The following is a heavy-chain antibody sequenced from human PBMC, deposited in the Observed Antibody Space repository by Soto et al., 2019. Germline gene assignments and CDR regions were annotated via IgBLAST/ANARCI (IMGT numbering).Heavy chain of an antibody. Sequence: QVQLQESGPGLVKPSETLSVTCTVSGGSVSSRSHFWSWIRQPPGGGLQWIGYIYYSGSTNYNPSLQSRATLSFDTSRNQFSLRLTSVTAADTAVYYCARYDAESGSNKLDPWGQGTLVTVSS. D-gene: IGHD5-12*01. J-gene: IGHJ5*02. V-gene: IGHV4-61*01. CDR2: IYYSGST. CDR1: GGSVSSRSHF. CDR3: ARYDAESGSNKLDP.